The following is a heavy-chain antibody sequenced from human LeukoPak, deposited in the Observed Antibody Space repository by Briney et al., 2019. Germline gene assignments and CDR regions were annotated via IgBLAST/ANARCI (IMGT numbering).Heavy chain of an antibody. D-gene: IGHD3-22*01. CDR1: GFTFNSHA. CDR3: ARDRTQRRYYYDSSGNDY. V-gene: IGHV3-23*01. Sequence: GGSLRLSCAASGFTFNSHAMSWVRQAPGKGLDWVSTISGSGGGTYYADSVKGRFTISRANSNNTLYLQMNSLRAEDTAVYYCARDRTQRRYYYDSSGNDYWGQGTLVTVSS. CDR2: ISGSGGGT. J-gene: IGHJ4*02.